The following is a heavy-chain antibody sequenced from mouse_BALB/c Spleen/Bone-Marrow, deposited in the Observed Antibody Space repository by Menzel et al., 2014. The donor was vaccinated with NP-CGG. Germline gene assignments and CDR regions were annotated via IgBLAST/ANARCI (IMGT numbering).Heavy chain of an antibody. D-gene: IGHD2-4*01. CDR3: AINSRIYYYYEGYAMVY. CDR2: IWSGGNT. CDR1: GFSLTTYG. Sequence: VQLQQSGPGLVQPSQSLFITCTVSGFSLTTYGVHWVRQSPGKGLEWLGVIWSGGNTDYNAAFISRLSISKDNSKSQVFFKMNSLQANDTAIYYCAINSRIYYYYEGYAMVYWGQRTTVTISS. J-gene: IGHJ4*01. V-gene: IGHV2-2*02.